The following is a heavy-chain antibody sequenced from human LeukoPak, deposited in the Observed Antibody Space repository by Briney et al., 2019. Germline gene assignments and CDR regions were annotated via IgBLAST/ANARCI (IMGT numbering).Heavy chain of an antibody. D-gene: IGHD2/OR15-2a*01. J-gene: IGHJ4*02. Sequence: GGSLRLSCAASGFTFSSYEMNWVRQAPGKGPDWVSYISISGSIIYYADSVKGRFTISRDNAKNSLYLQMNSLRAEDTAVYYCARDGTYYDFWGQGILVTVSS. CDR3: ARDGTYYDF. CDR2: ISISGSII. CDR1: GFTFSSYE. V-gene: IGHV3-48*03.